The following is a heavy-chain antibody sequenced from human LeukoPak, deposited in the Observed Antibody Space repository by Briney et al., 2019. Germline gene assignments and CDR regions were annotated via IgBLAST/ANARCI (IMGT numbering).Heavy chain of an antibody. CDR1: GGSFSGYY. Sequence: RSETLSLTCVAYGGSFSGYYSRWIRHPPGKGRGRIGEIKHIGITNYNPSLTSRVTISVDTSKNQFSVKLSSVTAADTAVYYCARGTGGVIFFRHTYYFDYWGQGTLVTVSS. CDR2: IKHIGIT. CDR3: ARGTGGVIFFRHTYYFDY. J-gene: IGHJ4*02. V-gene: IGHV4-34*01. D-gene: IGHD3-10*01.